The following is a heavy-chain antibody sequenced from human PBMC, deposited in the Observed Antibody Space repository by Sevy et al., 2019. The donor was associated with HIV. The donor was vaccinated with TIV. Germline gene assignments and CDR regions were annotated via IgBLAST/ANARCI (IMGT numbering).Heavy chain of an antibody. CDR3: ARDRYGQGSSSSELGLDY. V-gene: IGHV3-30-3*01. CDR2: ISYDGSNK. D-gene: IGHD6-6*01. J-gene: IGHJ4*02. CDR1: GFTFSSYA. Sequence: GGSLRLSCAASGFTFSSYAMHWVRQAPGKGLEWVAVISYDGSNKYYADSVKGRFTISRDNSKNTLYLQMNSLRAEDTAVYYCARDRYGQGSSSSELGLDYWGQGTLVTVSS.